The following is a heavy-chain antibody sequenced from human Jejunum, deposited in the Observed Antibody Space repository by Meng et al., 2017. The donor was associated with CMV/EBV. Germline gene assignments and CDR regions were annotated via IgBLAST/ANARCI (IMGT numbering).Heavy chain of an antibody. J-gene: IGHJ4*02. CDR3: ARKSIDY. Sequence: SCSASGFDFSVYEMSWVRQAPGKGLEWVSSISSSSSYIYYADSVKGRFTISRDNAKNSLYLQMNSLRAEDTAVYYCARKSIDYWGQGTLVTVSS. CDR2: ISSSSSYI. CDR1: GFDFSVYE. V-gene: IGHV3-21*01.